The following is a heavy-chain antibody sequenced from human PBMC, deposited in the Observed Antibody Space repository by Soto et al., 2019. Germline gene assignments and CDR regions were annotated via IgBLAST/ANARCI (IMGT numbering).Heavy chain of an antibody. CDR2: ISSSSSYI. V-gene: IGHV3-21*01. D-gene: IGHD6-13*01. Sequence: PGGALRLSCAASGFTFSSYSMNWVRQALGKGLEWVSSISSSSSYIYYADSVKGRFTISRDNAKNSLYLQMNSLRAEDTAVYYCARSGIAAAGTAFDIWGQGTMVTVSS. CDR3: ARSGIAAAGTAFDI. J-gene: IGHJ3*02. CDR1: GFTFSSYS.